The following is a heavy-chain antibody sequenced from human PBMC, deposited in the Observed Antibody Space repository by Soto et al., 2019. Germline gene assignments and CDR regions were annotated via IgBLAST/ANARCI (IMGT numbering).Heavy chain of an antibody. CDR1: GGSITNFH. Sequence: SETLSLTCTVSGGSITNFHWSWIRQPPGKGLEWIGYVYFSGSTNYNPSLKSHVIMSIDTSKNELSLKLISVTAADSAAYFCAAYDSEGYFDYWGQGALVTVSS. V-gene: IGHV4-59*01. J-gene: IGHJ4*02. D-gene: IGHD3-22*01. CDR3: AAYDSEGYFDY. CDR2: VYFSGST.